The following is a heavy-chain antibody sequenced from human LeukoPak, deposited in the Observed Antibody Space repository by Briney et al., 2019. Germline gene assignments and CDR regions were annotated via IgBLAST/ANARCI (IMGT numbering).Heavy chain of an antibody. J-gene: IGHJ6*03. CDR2: IYYSGST. V-gene: IGHV4-39*01. CDR3: ARHAHRIFGVVKNYYYYYYMDV. Sequence: KPSETLSLTCTVSGGSISSSSYYWGWLRQPPGKGLEWLGSIYYSGSTYYNPSLKSRVTISVDTSKNQFSLKLSSVTAADTAVYYCARHAHRIFGVVKNYYYYYYMDVWGKGTTVTVSS. D-gene: IGHD3-3*01. CDR1: GGSISSSSYY.